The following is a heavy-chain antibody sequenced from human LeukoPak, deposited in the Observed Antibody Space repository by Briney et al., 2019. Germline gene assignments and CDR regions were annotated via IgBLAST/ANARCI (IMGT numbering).Heavy chain of an antibody. CDR3: AKATGTLGN. CDR1: GFTFSSYG. CDR2: ISGSGGIT. J-gene: IGHJ4*02. D-gene: IGHD1-1*01. Sequence: GGSLRLSCAASGFTFSSYGMHWVRQAPGKGLEWVSYISGSGGITYYADSVKGRFTISRDNSNNTLYLQMNSLRVEDTAVYYCAKATGTLGNWGQGTLVTVSS. V-gene: IGHV3-23*01.